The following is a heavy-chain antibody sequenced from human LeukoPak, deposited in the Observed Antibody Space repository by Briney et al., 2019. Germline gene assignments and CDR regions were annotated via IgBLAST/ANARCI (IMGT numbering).Heavy chain of an antibody. CDR2: ISGSGGST. J-gene: IGHJ4*02. CDR1: GFTFSSYA. D-gene: IGHD1-26*01. V-gene: IGHV3-23*01. CDR3: AKAGKWELLGSKGYYFDY. Sequence: GGSLRLSCAASGFTFSSYAMSWVRQAPGKGLEWVSAISGSGGSTYYADSVKGRFTISRDNSKNTLYLQMNSLRAEDTAVYYCAKAGKWELLGSKGYYFDYWGQGTLVTVSS.